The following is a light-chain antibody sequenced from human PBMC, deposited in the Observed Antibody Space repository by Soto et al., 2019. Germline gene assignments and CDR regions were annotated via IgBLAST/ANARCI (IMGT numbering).Light chain of an antibody. V-gene: IGKV1-39*01. CDR1: QSISSY. CDR2: AAS. J-gene: IGKJ1*01. Sequence: EIQMTQSPSSLSASVGDRVTITCRASQSISSYLNWYQQKPGKAPTLLIYAASSLQSGVPSRFSGSESGTDGTLTISSLKKEDGATYYCQQSYSTPWTFGQGTKVDIK. CDR3: QQSYSTPWT.